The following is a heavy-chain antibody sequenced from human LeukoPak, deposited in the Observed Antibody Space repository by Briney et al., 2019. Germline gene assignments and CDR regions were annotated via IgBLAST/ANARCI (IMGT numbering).Heavy chain of an antibody. CDR3: ARGRFVGSGSPPPFDY. D-gene: IGHD1-26*01. J-gene: IGHJ4*02. CDR1: GGSLSSSDYY. CDR2: IYNSGST. Sequence: PSQTLSLTCTVSGGSLSSSDYYWSWIRQHPGKGLEWIGYIYNSGSTYYNPSLKSRVTISADMSKNQFSLELSSVTAADTAVYYCARGRFVGSGSPPPFDYWGQGTLVTVSS. V-gene: IGHV4-30-4*01.